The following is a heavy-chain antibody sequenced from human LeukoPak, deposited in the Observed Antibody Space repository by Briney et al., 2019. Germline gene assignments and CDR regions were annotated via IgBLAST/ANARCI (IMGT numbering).Heavy chain of an antibody. CDR3: AGFYYYGSGSYSYYFDH. J-gene: IGHJ4*02. CDR1: GGTFSSYA. D-gene: IGHD3-10*01. CDR2: IIPIFGTA. Sequence: SVKVSCKASGGTFSSYAISWVRQAPGQGLEWMGGIIPIFGTANYAQKFQGRVTITANESTSTAYMELSSLRSEDTAVYYCAGFYYYGSGSYSYYFDHWGQGTLVTVSS. V-gene: IGHV1-69*13.